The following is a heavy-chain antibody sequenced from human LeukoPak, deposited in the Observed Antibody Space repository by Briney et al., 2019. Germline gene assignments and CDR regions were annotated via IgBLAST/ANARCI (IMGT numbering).Heavy chain of an antibody. V-gene: IGHV4-59*08. D-gene: IGHD1-1*01. Sequence: SETLSPTCTVSGGSISSYYWSWIRQPPGKGLEWMGYIYSSGSTKYNPSLNSRVSMSVDTSKSHFSLRLRSVTAADTAVYYCARHLDWKGITFDSWGQGLLVTVSS. CDR3: ARHLDWKGITFDS. CDR1: GGSISSYY. CDR2: IYSSGST. J-gene: IGHJ4*02.